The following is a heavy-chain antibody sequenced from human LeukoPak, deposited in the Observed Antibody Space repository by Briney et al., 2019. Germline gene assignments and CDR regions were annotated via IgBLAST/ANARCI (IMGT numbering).Heavy chain of an antibody. Sequence: SETLSLTCTVSGGSISSYYWSWIRQPAGKGLEWIGRIYTSGSTNYNPSLKRRVTMSVDTSKNQFSLKLSSVTAADTAVYYCARDASDYYDSSGYYLGAFDIWGQGTMVTVSS. V-gene: IGHV4-4*07. CDR2: IYTSGST. CDR3: ARDASDYYDSSGYYLGAFDI. CDR1: GGSISSYY. D-gene: IGHD3-22*01. J-gene: IGHJ3*02.